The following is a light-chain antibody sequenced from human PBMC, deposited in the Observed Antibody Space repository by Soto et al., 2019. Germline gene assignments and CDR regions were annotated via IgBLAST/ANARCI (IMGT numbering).Light chain of an antibody. J-gene: IGKJ3*01. V-gene: IGKV1-33*01. CDR1: QDISDS. CDR3: LQYLNLPRT. CDR2: DAT. Sequence: DIQMTQSPSSLSASVGDRVTITCQASQDISDSLNWYQQKPGKTPKLLIYDATNLETGVPSRFTGSGSGTHFSLTITSLQPEDVATYFCLQYLNLPRTFGPGTKVDI.